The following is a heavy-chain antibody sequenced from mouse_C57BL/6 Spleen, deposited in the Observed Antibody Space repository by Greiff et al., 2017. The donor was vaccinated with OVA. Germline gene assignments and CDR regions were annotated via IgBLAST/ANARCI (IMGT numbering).Heavy chain of an antibody. CDR2: IYPGDGDT. CDR1: GYAFSSSW. D-gene: IGHD1-1*01. CDR3: ARGENYYGSSPDWYFDV. J-gene: IGHJ1*03. Sequence: QVQLQQSGPELVKPGASVKISCKASGYAFSSSWMNWVKQRPGKGLEWIGRIYPGDGDTNYNGKFKGKATLTADKSSSTAYMQLSSLTSEDSAVYFCARGENYYGSSPDWYFDVWGTGTTVTVSS. V-gene: IGHV1-82*01.